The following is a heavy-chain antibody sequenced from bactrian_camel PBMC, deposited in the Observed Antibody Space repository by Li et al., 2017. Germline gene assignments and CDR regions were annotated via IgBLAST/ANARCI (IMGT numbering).Heavy chain of an antibody. J-gene: IGHJ4*01. V-gene: IGHV3S53*01. Sequence: QLVESGGGSVQAGGSLRLSCTGSGGGMHVRDMGWFRQVPGREREGVATISGGGSITYADSVKGRFTISRDGGKNTVYLQMNSLKSEDTARYYCASYGDKWEYKYWDQGTQV. CDR2: ISGGGSI. D-gene: IGHD6*01. CDR3: ASYGDKWEYKY. CDR1: GGGMHVRD.